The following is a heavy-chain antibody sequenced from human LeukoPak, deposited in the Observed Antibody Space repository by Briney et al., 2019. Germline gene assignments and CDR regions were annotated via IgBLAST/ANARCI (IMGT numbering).Heavy chain of an antibody. CDR3: ARSTGRWGFFDY. CDR2: INPNSGGT. J-gene: IGHJ4*02. CDR1: GYTFTGYY. Sequence: ASVKVSCKASGYTFTGYYMHWARQAPGQGLEWMGWINPNSGGTNYAQKFQGRVTMTRDTSISTAYMELSRLRSDDTAVYYCARSTGRWGFFDYWGQGTLVTVSS. D-gene: IGHD5-24*01. V-gene: IGHV1-2*02.